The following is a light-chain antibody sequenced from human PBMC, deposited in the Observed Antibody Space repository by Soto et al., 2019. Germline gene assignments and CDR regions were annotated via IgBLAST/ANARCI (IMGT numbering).Light chain of an antibody. CDR1: QSVSSSY. J-gene: IGKJ1*01. CDR2: GAS. Sequence: EIVLTQSPGTLSLSPGERATLSCRASQSVSSSYLAWYQQKPGQAPRLLIYGASSRATGIPDRLSGSGSRTDFTLTISRLEPEDFAVYYCQQYGSSPTTFGQGTKVEIK. V-gene: IGKV3-20*01. CDR3: QQYGSSPTT.